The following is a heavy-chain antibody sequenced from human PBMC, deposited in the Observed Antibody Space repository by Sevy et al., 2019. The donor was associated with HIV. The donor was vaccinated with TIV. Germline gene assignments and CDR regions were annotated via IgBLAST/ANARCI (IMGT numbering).Heavy chain of an antibody. V-gene: IGHV3-30-3*01. J-gene: IGHJ4*02. CDR3: ASPALDCSSTSCYPSY. Sequence: GGSLRLSCAASGFTFSSYAMHWVRQAPGKGLEWVAVISYDGSNKYYADSVKGRFTISRDNSKNSLYLQMNSLRTEDTALYYCASPALDCSSTSCYPSYWGQGTLVTVSS. D-gene: IGHD2-2*01. CDR2: ISYDGSNK. CDR1: GFTFSSYA.